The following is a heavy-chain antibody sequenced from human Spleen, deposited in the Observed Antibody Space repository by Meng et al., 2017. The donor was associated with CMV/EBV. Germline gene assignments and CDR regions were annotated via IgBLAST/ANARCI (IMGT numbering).Heavy chain of an antibody. CDR1: GGSFSGYY. CDR2: IYYSGST. J-gene: IGHJ5*02. D-gene: IGHD4/OR15-4a*01. V-gene: IGHV4-39*01. CDR3: ARRLSLTYNWFDP. Sequence: GSLRLSCAVYGGSFSGYYWGWIRQPPGKGLEWIGSIYYSGSTYYNPSLKSRVTISVDTSKNQFSLKLSSVTAADTAVYYCARRLSLTYNWFDPWGQGTLVTVSS.